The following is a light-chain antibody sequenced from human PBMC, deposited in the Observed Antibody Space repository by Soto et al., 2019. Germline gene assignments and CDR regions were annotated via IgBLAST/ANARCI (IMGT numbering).Light chain of an antibody. V-gene: IGKV1-39*01. CDR2: GAS. J-gene: IGKJ3*01. Sequence: DIQMTQSPSSLSASVGDRVTITCRASQIINTFLNWYQHKPGRAPNLLISGASTLQSGVPSRFSGSGAGTDFTLTISSLHPEDFATYYCQQSFITPFTFGPGTKVDIK. CDR3: QQSFITPFT. CDR1: QIINTF.